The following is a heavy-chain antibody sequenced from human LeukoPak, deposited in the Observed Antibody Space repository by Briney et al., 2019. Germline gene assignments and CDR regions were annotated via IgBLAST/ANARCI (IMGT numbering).Heavy chain of an antibody. Sequence: PSQTLSLTCAVSGGSISSGGYSWSWIRQPPGKGLEWIGYIYHSGSTYYNPSLKSRVTISVDRSKNQFSLKLSSVTAADTAVYYCARDFHDSSGYHAFDIWGQGTMVTVSS. V-gene: IGHV4-30-2*01. J-gene: IGHJ3*02. D-gene: IGHD3-22*01. CDR3: ARDFHDSSGYHAFDI. CDR1: GGSISSGGYS. CDR2: IYHSGST.